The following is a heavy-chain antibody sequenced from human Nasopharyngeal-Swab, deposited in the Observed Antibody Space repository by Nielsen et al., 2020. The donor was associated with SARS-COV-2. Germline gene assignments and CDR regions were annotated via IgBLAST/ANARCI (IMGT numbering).Heavy chain of an antibody. CDR3: AKSSHYGSEYYYYYYMDV. CDR2: ISGSGGST. D-gene: IGHD3-10*01. CDR1: GFTFSSDA. V-gene: IGHV3-23*01. J-gene: IGHJ6*03. Sequence: GESLKISCAASGFTFSSDAMSWVRQAPGKGLEWVSAISGSGGSTYYAYSVKGRFTISRDNSKNTLYLQMNSLRAEDTAVYYCAKSSHYGSEYYYYYYMDVWGKGTTVTVSS.